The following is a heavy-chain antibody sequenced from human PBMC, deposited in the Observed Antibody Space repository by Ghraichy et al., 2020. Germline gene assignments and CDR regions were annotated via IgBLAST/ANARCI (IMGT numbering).Heavy chain of an antibody. CDR2: ISSSSSYI. CDR1: GFTFSSYS. D-gene: IGHD1-26*01. Sequence: GGSLRLSCAASGFTFSSYSMNWVRQAPGKGLEWVSSISSSSSYIYYADSVKGRFTISRDNAKNSLYLQMNSLRAEDTAVYYCARDYGPPPSVGATLYYYYYGMDVWGQGTTVTVSS. J-gene: IGHJ6*02. CDR3: ARDYGPPPSVGATLYYYYYGMDV. V-gene: IGHV3-21*01.